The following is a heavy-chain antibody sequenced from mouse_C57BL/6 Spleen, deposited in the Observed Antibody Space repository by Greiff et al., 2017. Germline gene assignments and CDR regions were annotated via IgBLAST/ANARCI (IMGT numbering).Heavy chain of an antibody. CDR3: ARGGIITTVVEFDY. V-gene: IGHV1-80*01. D-gene: IGHD1-1*01. CDR2: IYPGDGDT. J-gene: IGHJ2*01. CDR1: GYAFSSYW. Sequence: QVQLQQSGAELVKPGASVKISCKASGYAFSSYWMNWVKQRPGKGLEWIGQIYPGDGDTNYNGKFKGKATLTADKSSSTAYMQLSSLTSEDSAVYFCARGGIITTVVEFDYWGQGTTLTVSS.